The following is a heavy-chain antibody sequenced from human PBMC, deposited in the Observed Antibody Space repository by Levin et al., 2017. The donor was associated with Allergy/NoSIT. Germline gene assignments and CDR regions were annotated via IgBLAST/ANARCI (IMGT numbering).Heavy chain of an antibody. J-gene: IGHJ5*02. CDR2: INHSGST. D-gene: IGHD2-2*01. CDR3: ARARYCSTSCLRRRTPNWFDP. CDR1: GGSFSGYY. Sequence: SETLSLTCAVYGGSFSGYYWSWIRQPPGKGLEWIGEINHSGSTNYNPSLKSRVTISVDTSKNQFSLKLSSVTAADTAVYYCARARYCSTSCLRRRTPNWFDPWGQGTLVTVSS. V-gene: IGHV4-34*01.